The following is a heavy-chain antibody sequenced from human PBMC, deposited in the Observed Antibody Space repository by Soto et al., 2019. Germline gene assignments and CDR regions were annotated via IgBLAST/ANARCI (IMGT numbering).Heavy chain of an antibody. CDR2: ISSDGSST. J-gene: IGHJ4*02. D-gene: IGHD4-4*01. CDR1: GFTFSGYA. V-gene: IGHV3-30-3*01. Sequence: GGSLRLSCVGSGFTFSGYAMHWIRQAPGKAPEWVALISSDGSSTLYADSVRGRFTISRDNSRDTLYLQLNSVRPDDTAVFSCARGAYRYFDYWGQGTLVTVSS. CDR3: ARGAYRYFDY.